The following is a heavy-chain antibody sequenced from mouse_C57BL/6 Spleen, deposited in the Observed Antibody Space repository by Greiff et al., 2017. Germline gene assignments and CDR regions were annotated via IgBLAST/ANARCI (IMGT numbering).Heavy chain of an antibody. J-gene: IGHJ2*01. CDR2: IRLKSDNYAT. CDR1: GFTFSNYW. V-gene: IGHV6-3*01. Sequence: VQLVESGGGLVQPGGSMKLSCVASGFTFSNYWMNWVRQSPEKGLEWVAQIRLKSDNYATHYAESVKGRFTISRDDSKSSVYLQMNNLRAEDTGIYYCTEGVGDYADFDYWGQGTTLTVSS. CDR3: TEGVGDYADFDY. D-gene: IGHD2-4*01.